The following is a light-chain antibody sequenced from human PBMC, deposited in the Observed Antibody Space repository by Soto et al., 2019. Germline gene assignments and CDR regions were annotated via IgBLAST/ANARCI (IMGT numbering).Light chain of an antibody. CDR1: QSISSW. V-gene: IGKV1-5*03. CDR2: KAS. Sequence: DIHMTQSPSTLSASVGDRITITCRASQSISSWLAWYQQKPGKDPKLLIYKASSLEGGVPSRFSGSGSGTDFTLTICSLQPDDFATYYCQQYHSYSLTFGGGTKVDIK. CDR3: QQYHSYSLT. J-gene: IGKJ4*01.